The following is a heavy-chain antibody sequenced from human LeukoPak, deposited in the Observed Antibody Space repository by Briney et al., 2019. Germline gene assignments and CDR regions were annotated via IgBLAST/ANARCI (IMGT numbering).Heavy chain of an antibody. CDR3: ARAGSSSGWYFEY. D-gene: IGHD6-19*01. CDR2: ISPYNGNT. V-gene: IGHV1-18*01. J-gene: IGHJ4*02. Sequence: ASVKVSCKASGYDFTSVGITWVRQAPGQGLEWMGWISPYNGNTRYVQKLQGRVTMTTDTSTSTAYMELRRLRFDDTAVYYCARAGSSSGWYFEYWGEGTLVTASS. CDR1: GYDFTSVG.